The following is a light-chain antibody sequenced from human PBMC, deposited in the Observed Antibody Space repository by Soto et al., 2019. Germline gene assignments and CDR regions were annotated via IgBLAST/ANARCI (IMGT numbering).Light chain of an antibody. CDR3: SSHTASTTRI. Sequence: QSVLTQPASVSGSPGQSITISCTGTSSDVGGYNHVSWYQHHPGKAPKRIIYEVTKRPSGVSNRFSGSKSGDTASLTISGLQAEDEADNYCSSHTASTTRIFGTGTKLTVL. V-gene: IGLV2-14*01. J-gene: IGLJ1*01. CDR2: EVT. CDR1: SSDVGGYNH.